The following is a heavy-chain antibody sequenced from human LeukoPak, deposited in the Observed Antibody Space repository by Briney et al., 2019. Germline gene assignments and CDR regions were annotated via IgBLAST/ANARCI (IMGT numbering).Heavy chain of an antibody. V-gene: IGHV3-53*01. D-gene: IGHD4-17*01. Sequence: GGSLRLSCAASGFTASSNYMSWVRQAPGKGLEWVSVIYSGGSTYHADSVKGRFTISRDNSKNTLYLQMNSLRAEDTAVYYCARALQDGRYYYYYGMDVWGQGTTVTVSS. CDR2: IYSGGST. J-gene: IGHJ6*02. CDR3: ARALQDGRYYYYYGMDV. CDR1: GFTASSNY.